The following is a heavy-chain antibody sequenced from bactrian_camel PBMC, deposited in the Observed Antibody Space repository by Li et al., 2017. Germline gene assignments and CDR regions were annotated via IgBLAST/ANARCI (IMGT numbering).Heavy chain of an antibody. V-gene: IGHV3S55*01. J-gene: IGHJ6*01. D-gene: IGHD1*01. CDR1: GLTSGTYC. CDR3: AGDVIDCGGGHYTEAFVGF. Sequence: VQLVESGGGSVQAGGSLRLSCGPTGLTSGTYCMGWFRRTPGKAAREGIAVMDSDGTTRYAESVKGRFTISKDVAKSTLYLQMNSLKPEDTDMYYCAGDVIDCGGGHYTEAFVGFWGQGTQVTVS. CDR2: MDSDGTT.